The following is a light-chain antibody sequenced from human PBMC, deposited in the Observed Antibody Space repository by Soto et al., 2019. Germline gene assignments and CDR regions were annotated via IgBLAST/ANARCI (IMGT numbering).Light chain of an antibody. J-gene: IGKJ4*01. CDR2: AAS. CDR1: QSISSY. Sequence: DIQMTHSPSSLSASVVDRVTITFRASQSISSYLNWYQQKPGKAPKLLIYAASNLERGVPSRFSGSGSGTDFTLTISSLQPEDIATYYCQKYDSAPLNFGGGTKVDIK. CDR3: QKYDSAPLN. V-gene: IGKV1-33*01.